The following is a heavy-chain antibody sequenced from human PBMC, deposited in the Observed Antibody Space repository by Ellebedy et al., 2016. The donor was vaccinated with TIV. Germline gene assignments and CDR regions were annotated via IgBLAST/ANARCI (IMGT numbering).Heavy chain of an antibody. CDR1: GFTFSRYA. CDR2: ISGSGGTP. Sequence: PGGSLRLSFVASGFTFSRYAVTWVPQAPGKGLVWVSGISGSGGTPFYADSVKGRFTISRDNSKKTMYLQMNSLRAEDTAVYHCEKCLWTGYSVDQCDYWGQGTKVTVSS. D-gene: IGHD3/OR15-3a*01. CDR3: EKCLWTGYSVDQCDY. V-gene: IGHV3-23*01. J-gene: IGHJ4*02.